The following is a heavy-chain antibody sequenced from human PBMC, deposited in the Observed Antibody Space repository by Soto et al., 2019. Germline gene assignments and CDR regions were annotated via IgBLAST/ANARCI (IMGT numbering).Heavy chain of an antibody. CDR2: VYATGTS. CDR1: GGSMSKFY. CDR3: VRDGSKTLRDCFDP. V-gene: IGHV4-4*07. J-gene: IGHJ5*02. Sequence: LSLTCSVSGGSMSKFYWSWIRKTAGKGLEWMGRVYATGTSDYNPSLRSRIAMSVDISKKTFSLRLRSVTAADTGVYYCVRDGSKTLRDCFDPWGQGILVTVSS. D-gene: IGHD4-17*01.